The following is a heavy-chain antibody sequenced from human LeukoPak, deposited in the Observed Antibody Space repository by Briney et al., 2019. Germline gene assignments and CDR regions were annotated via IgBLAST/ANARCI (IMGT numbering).Heavy chain of an antibody. V-gene: IGHV4-39*07. D-gene: IGHD6-13*01. Sequence: SETLSLTCTVSGGSISSSSYYWGWIRQPPGKGLEWIGSIYYSGSTYYNPSLKSRVTISVDTSKNQFSLKLSSVTAADTAVYYCAREQYSSSWYGGGDDYWGQGTLVTVSS. CDR2: IYYSGST. J-gene: IGHJ4*02. CDR3: AREQYSSSWYGGGDDY. CDR1: GGSISSSSYY.